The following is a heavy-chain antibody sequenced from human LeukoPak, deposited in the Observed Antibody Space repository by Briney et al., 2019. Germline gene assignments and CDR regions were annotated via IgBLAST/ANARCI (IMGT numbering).Heavy chain of an antibody. Sequence: GGSLRLSCAASGFTFSSYAMSWVRQTPGKGLEWVSAISGRGGSTYYADSVKGRFTISRDKSKNTLYLQMNSLRAEDTAIYYCAKDGSSNWYGWFDPWGQGTLVTVSS. CDR2: ISGRGGST. D-gene: IGHD6-13*01. J-gene: IGHJ5*02. CDR1: GFTFSSYA. V-gene: IGHV3-23*01. CDR3: AKDGSSNWYGWFDP.